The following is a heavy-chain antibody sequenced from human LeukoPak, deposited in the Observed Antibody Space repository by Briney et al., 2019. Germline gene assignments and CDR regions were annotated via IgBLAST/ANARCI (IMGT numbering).Heavy chain of an antibody. V-gene: IGHV1-46*01. D-gene: IGHD3-22*01. CDR1: GYTFTSYY. Sequence: ASLKVSCKASGYTFTSYYMHWGPHTPGQGLEWMGIIYPSGGSTSYAQKFQGRVTMTRDMSTSTVYMELSSLRSEDTAVYYCARVTRDITMIVVGDAFDIWGQGTMVTVSS. CDR2: IYPSGGST. CDR3: ARVTRDITMIVVGDAFDI. J-gene: IGHJ3*02.